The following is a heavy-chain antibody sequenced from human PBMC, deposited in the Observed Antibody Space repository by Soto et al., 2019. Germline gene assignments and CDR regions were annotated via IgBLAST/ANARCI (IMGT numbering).Heavy chain of an antibody. V-gene: IGHV1-69*13. Sequence: GASVKVSCKASGGTFSSYAISWVRQAPGQGLEWMGGIIPIFGTANYAQKFQGRVTITADESTSTAYMELSSLRSEDTAVYYCARERSRGKMGYYGSGLDYFDYWGQGTLVTVSS. CDR3: ARERSRGKMGYYGSGLDYFDY. CDR1: GGTFSSYA. D-gene: IGHD3-10*01. CDR2: IIPIFGTA. J-gene: IGHJ4*02.